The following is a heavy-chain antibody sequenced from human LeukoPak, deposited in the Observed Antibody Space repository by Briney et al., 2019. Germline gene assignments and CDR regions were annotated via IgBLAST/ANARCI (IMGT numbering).Heavy chain of an antibody. D-gene: IGHD3-10*01. V-gene: IGHV4-34*01. CDR1: GGSFSGYY. J-gene: IGHJ5*02. CDR3: AGGSGSPGWFDP. CDR2: INHSGST. Sequence: TSETLSLTCAVYGGSFSGYYWSWIRQPPGKGLEWIGEINHSGSTNYNPSLKSRVTISVDTSKNQFSLKLSSVTAADTAVYYYAGGSGSPGWFDPWGQGTLVTVSS.